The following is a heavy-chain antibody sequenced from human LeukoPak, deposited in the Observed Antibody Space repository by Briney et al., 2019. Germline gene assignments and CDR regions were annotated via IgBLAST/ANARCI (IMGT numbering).Heavy chain of an antibody. CDR1: GFTFDDHA. J-gene: IGHJ3*02. CDR2: ISWNSGTI. D-gene: IGHD3-22*01. V-gene: IGHV3-9*01. Sequence: PGGSLRLSCAASGFTFDDHAMHWVRQAPGKGLEWVSGISWNSGTIGYADPVKGRFTISRDNAKNSLYLQMNSLRAEDTALYYCAKDRLFLHDALDIWGQGTMVTVSS. CDR3: AKDRLFLHDALDI.